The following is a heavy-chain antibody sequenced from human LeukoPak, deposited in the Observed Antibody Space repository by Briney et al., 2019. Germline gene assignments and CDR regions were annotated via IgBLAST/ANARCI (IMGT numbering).Heavy chain of an antibody. Sequence: LRLSCAASGFTVSSNYMSWIRQPPGKGLEWIGYIYYSGSTYYNPSLKSRVTMSVDTSKNQFSLKLSSVTAADTAVYYCARELTYADYWGQGTLVTVSS. D-gene: IGHD1-26*01. J-gene: IGHJ4*02. CDR1: GFTVSSNY. CDR2: IYYSGST. V-gene: IGHV4-30-4*08. CDR3: ARELTYADY.